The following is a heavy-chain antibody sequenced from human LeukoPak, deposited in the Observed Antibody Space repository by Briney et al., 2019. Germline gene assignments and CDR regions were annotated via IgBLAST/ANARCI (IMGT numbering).Heavy chain of an antibody. V-gene: IGHV1-69*05. CDR3: ARVGERGYSGDDYGGKNDY. D-gene: IGHD5-12*01. J-gene: IGHJ4*02. Sequence: ASVKVSCKASGGTFSSYAISWVRQAPGQGLAWMGGINPIFCTANYAQKCQGRVTFTTGESTSTAYMELSSLRSEDTAVYYCARVGERGYSGDDYGGKNDYWGQGTLVTVSS. CDR2: INPIFCTA. CDR1: GGTFSSYA.